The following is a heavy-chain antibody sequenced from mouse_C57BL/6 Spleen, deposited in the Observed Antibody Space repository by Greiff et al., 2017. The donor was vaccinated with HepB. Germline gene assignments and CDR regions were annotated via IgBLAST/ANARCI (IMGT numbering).Heavy chain of an antibody. CDR1: GYAFSSHW. V-gene: IGHV1-80*01. J-gene: IGHJ2*01. D-gene: IGHD1-1*01. CDR3: ARSDYYGSSYYFDY. CDR2: IYPGDGDT. Sequence: QVQLKESGAELVKPGASVKISCKASGYAFSSHWMNWVKQRPGKGLEWIGQIYPGDGDTNYNGKFKGKATLTADKSSSTAYMQLSSLTSEDSAVYFCARSDYYGSSYYFDYWGQGTTLTVSS.